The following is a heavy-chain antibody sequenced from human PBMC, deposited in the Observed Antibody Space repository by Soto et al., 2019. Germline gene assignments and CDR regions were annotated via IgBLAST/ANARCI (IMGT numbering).Heavy chain of an antibody. CDR3: ARSSGGVAAIYYFDY. Sequence: PSETLSLTCAVSSGSISSINWWSWVRQPPGKGLEWIGEIYHSGSTNYNPSLKSRVTISVDKSKNQFSLKLSSVTAADTAVYYCARSSGGVAAIYYFDYWGQGTLVTVSS. V-gene: IGHV4-4*02. J-gene: IGHJ4*02. CDR1: SGSISSINW. D-gene: IGHD6-13*01. CDR2: IYHSGST.